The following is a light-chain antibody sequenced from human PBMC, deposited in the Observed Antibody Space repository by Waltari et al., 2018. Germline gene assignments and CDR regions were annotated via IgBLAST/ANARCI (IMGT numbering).Light chain of an antibody. V-gene: IGLV1-40*01. CDR3: AAWDDSLRGHWV. CDR1: SSNIGAGHD. J-gene: IGLJ3*02. CDR2: RND. Sequence: QSVLTQPPSVSGAPGQRITISCTGSSSNIGAGHDVNWYRVFPGAAPKVLIYRNDQRPSGVPARFSGSKSGTSASLAINGLQSENEADYYCAAWDDSLRGHWVFGGGTKVTVL.